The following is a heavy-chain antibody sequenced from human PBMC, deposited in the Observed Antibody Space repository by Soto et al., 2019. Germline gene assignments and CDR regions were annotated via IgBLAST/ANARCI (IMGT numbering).Heavy chain of an antibody. CDR1: WGHFSSYC. CDR2: ISYDGSNK. J-gene: IGHJ4*02. D-gene: IGHD3-22*01. Sequence: GGSPGLSCAASWGHFSSYCMRLVRQAHGKGLEWVAVISYDGSNKYYADSVKGRFTISIDNSKNTLYLQMNSLRAEDTAVYYCAKDLGSSGYYDPYFDEWGQGSLVTVSS. CDR3: AKDLGSSGYYDPYFDE. V-gene: IGHV3-30*18.